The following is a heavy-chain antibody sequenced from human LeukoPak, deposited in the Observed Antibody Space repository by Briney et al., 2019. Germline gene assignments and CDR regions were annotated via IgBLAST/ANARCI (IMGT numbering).Heavy chain of an antibody. Sequence: GASVKVSCKASGYTFTSYGISWVRQAPGQGLERMGWISAYNGNTNYAQKLQGRVTMTTDTSTSTAYMELRSLRSDDTAVYYCARWGVWSGYPYYFDYWGQGTLVTVSS. V-gene: IGHV1-18*01. J-gene: IGHJ4*02. CDR1: GYTFTSYG. CDR3: ARWGVWSGYPYYFDY. D-gene: IGHD3-3*01. CDR2: ISAYNGNT.